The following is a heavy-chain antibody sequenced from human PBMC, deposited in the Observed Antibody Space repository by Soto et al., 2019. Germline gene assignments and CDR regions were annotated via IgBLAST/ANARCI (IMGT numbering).Heavy chain of an antibody. Sequence: SETLSLTCTVSGGSISSDYYYWSWIRQPPGKGLEWIGYIYYSGRTAYNPSLKSRIIISIVTSKNQFSLSLNSLNAADTAVYYCAGELSNSPEYFDFWGLGTLVTVSS. V-gene: IGHV4-30-4*01. CDR3: AGELSNSPEYFDF. D-gene: IGHD6-6*01. J-gene: IGHJ4*02. CDR2: IYYSGRT. CDR1: GGSISSDYYY.